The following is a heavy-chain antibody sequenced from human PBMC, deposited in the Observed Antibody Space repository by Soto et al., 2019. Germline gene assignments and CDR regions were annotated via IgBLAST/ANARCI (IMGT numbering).Heavy chain of an antibody. D-gene: IGHD2-15*01. CDR1: GFTVSRNY. Sequence: GGSLRLSCAASGFTVSRNYMSWVRQAPGKGLEWVSVIYSGGSTYYADSEKGRFTISRDNSKNTLYLQMNSLRAEATLVHYSARDQTCSGGSCYSGPDYWGQGTLVNVCS. CDR2: IYSGGST. CDR3: ARDQTCSGGSCYSGPDY. J-gene: IGHJ4*02. V-gene: IGHV3-66*01.